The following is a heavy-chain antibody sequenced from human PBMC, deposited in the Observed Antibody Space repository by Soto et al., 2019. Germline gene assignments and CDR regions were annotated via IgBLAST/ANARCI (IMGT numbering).Heavy chain of an antibody. V-gene: IGHV1-8*01. J-gene: IGHJ4*02. CDR2: MNPNSGNT. D-gene: IGHD3-10*01. CDR3: ARALSHPPIRGECSLPHPGDNLDY. Sequence: ASVKVSCKASGYTFTSYDINWVRQATGQGLEWMGWMNPNSGNTGYAQKFQGRVTITRDTSASTAYMELSSLRSEDTAVYYCARALSHPPIRGECSLPHPGDNLDYWGQGTLVTVSS. CDR1: GYTFTSYD.